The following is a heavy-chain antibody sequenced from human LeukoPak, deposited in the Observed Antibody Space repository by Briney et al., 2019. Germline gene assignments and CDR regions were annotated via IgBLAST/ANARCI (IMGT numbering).Heavy chain of an antibody. J-gene: IGHJ5*02. CDR2: INSDSGAT. CDR3: ARDWYYKGFDP. Sequence: ASVKVSCKASGYTFTTYFTHWVRQAPGQGLEWMGWINSDSGATNYAQKFQGRVTMTRDTSISTVYMELSRLKSDDTAVYYCARDWYYKGFDPWGQGTLVTVSS. V-gene: IGHV1-2*02. D-gene: IGHD3-10*01. CDR1: GYTFTTYF.